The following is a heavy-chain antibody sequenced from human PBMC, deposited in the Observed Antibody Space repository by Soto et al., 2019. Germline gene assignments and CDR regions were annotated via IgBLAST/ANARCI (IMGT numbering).Heavy chain of an antibody. CDR2: ISYDGSNK. CDR3: ARDHYGGIDY. CDR1: VCTVSSYA. Sequence: LTRSCAASVCTVSSYAMHSVRQAPGKGLEWVAVISYDGSNKYYADSVKGRFTISRDNSKNTLYLQMNSLRAEDTAVYYCARDHYGGIDYWGQGTLVTVSS. J-gene: IGHJ4*02. D-gene: IGHD4-17*01. V-gene: IGHV3-30-3*01.